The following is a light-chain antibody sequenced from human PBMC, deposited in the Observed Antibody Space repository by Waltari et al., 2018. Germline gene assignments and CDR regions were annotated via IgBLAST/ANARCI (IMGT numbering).Light chain of an antibody. CDR3: SSYTSSSTLV. V-gene: IGLV2-14*01. J-gene: IGLJ3*02. CDR1: TSDAGGYNS. Sequence: QSALTQPAAVSGSPGQASTSPSTRTTSDAGGYNSVSWYQQRPGKAPKLMIYDVSNRPSGVSNRFPGSKSGNTASLTISELQAEDEADYYCSSYTSSSTLVFGGGTKLTVL. CDR2: DVS.